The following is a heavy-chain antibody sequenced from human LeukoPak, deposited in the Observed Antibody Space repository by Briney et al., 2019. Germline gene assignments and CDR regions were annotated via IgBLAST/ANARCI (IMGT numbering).Heavy chain of an antibody. D-gene: IGHD6-13*01. CDR2: IYYSGST. CDR1: GGSFSGYY. CDR3: ARWIYSSNWYGSGASDM. V-gene: IGHV4-39*01. Sequence: SETLSLTCAVYGGSFSGYYWGWIRQPPGKGLEWIGSIYYSGSTYYNPSLKSRVTISVDTSKKQFSLKLSSVTAADTAVFYCARWIYSSNWYGSGASDMWGQGTMVTVS. J-gene: IGHJ3*02.